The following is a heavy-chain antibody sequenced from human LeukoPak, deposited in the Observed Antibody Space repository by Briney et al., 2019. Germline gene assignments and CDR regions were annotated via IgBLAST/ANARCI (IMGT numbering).Heavy chain of an antibody. CDR3: AGATSYYFDY. Sequence: SETLSLTCTVSGGSISSYYWSWIRQPPGEGLEWIGYIYYSGSTNYNPSLKSRVTISVDTSKNQFSLKLSSVTAADTAVYYCAGATSYYFDYWGQGTLVTVSS. CDR2: IYYSGST. J-gene: IGHJ4*02. D-gene: IGHD5-12*01. CDR1: GGSISSYY. V-gene: IGHV4-59*01.